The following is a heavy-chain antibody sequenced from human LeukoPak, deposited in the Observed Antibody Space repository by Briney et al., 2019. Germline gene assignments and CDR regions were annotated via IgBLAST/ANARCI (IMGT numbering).Heavy chain of an antibody. CDR3: AKKTDSGSPGGFDP. D-gene: IGHD1-26*01. CDR2: ISGSGDST. CDR1: GFTFSSYG. V-gene: IGHV3-23*01. J-gene: IGHJ5*02. Sequence: PGGSLRLSCAPPGFTFSSYGMSWVRQAPGKGLEWVSLISGSGDSTYYADSVKGRFTISRDNSKNTLYLQMNSLRAEDTALYYCAKKTDSGSPGGFDPWGEGTLVTVSS.